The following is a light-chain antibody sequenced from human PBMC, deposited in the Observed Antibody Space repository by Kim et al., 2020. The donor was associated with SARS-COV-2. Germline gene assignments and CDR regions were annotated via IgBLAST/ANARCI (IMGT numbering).Light chain of an antibody. J-gene: IGLJ3*02. CDR2: DVT. Sequence: GQSITISCTGTSSDIGSFAYVSWYQQYPGKAPRLIIHDVTERPSGISNRFSGSRSGNTASLTISGLQAEDEADYHCSSYTLTSTWVFGGGTK. CDR3: SSYTLTSTWV. V-gene: IGLV2-14*03. CDR1: SSDIGSFAY.